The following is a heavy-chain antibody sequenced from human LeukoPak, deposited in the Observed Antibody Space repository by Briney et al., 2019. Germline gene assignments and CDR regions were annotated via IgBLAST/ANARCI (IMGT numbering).Heavy chain of an antibody. CDR1: GYIFTSFY. V-gene: IGHV1-46*01. CDR2: INPSGGST. CDR3: ARDRDYYGSGSYGPFDY. Sequence: ASVKVSCKASGYIFTSFYMHWVRQAPGQGLEWMGIINPSGGSTSYSQKLQGRVTMARDTSTSTVFMELSSLRSEDTAVYYCARDRDYYGSGSYGPFDYWDQGTLVTVSS. J-gene: IGHJ4*02. D-gene: IGHD3-10*01.